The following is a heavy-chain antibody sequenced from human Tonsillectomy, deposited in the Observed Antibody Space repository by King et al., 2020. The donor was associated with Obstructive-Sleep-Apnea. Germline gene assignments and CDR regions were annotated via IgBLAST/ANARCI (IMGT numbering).Heavy chain of an antibody. CDR2: IIPIFGTA. J-gene: IGHJ5*02. Sequence: VQLVESGAEMKKPGSSVKVSCKASGGTFSSYAISWVRQAPGQGLEWMGGIIPIFGTANYAQKFQGRVTITADESTSTAYMELSSLRSEDTAVYYCAGVTTKRFGDPRGWFDPWGQGTLVTVSS. V-gene: IGHV1-69*01. CDR1: GGTFSSYA. CDR3: AGVTTKRFGDPRGWFDP. D-gene: IGHD3-10*01.